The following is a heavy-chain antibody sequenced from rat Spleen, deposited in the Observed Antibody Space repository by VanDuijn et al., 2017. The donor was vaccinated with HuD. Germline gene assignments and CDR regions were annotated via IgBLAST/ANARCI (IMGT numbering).Heavy chain of an antibody. J-gene: IGHJ1*01. V-gene: IGHV5-7*01. Sequence: EVQLVESGGGLVQPGRSLKLSCTASEFTFSDYNMAWVRQAPKKGLEWVATIIYDGSSTYYRDSVKGRFTISRDNAKNTQYLQMDSLRSEDTATYYCARDYSNYFPYWYFDFWGPGTMVTVSS. CDR2: IIYDGSST. CDR3: ARDYSNYFPYWYFDF. CDR1: EFTFSDYN. D-gene: IGHD1-2*01.